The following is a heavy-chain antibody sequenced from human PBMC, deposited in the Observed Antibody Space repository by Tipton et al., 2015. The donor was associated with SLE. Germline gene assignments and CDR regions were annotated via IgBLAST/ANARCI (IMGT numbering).Heavy chain of an antibody. J-gene: IGHJ4*02. D-gene: IGHD3-16*01. V-gene: IGHV4-59*01. CDR2: DYQSGTS. Sequence: LRLSCTVSGDSISSFHWSWIRQHPGKGLEWLGDDYQSGTSNSKPFLKSRVTISGDTSKNQFSLKVSSVSSADTAVYYCARLGFGCANCCYYFDLWGQGALVTVSS. CDR1: GDSISSFH. CDR3: ARLGFGCANCCYYFDL.